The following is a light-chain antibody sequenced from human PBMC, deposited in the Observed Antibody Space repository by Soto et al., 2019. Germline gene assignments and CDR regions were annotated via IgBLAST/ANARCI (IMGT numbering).Light chain of an antibody. CDR2: DVS. J-gene: IGLJ1*01. Sequence: QSVLTQPRSVSGSPGQSVTISCTGTSSDVGGYNYVSWYQQHPGKAPKLMIYDVSKRPSEVPDRFSGSKSGNTASLTISGLQAEDEADYYCCSYAGSPLYVFGTGTKLTVL. CDR3: CSYAGSPLYV. CDR1: SSDVGGYNY. V-gene: IGLV2-11*01.